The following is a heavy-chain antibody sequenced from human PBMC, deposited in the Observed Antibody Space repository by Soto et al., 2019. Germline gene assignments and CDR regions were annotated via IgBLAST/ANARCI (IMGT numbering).Heavy chain of an antibody. V-gene: IGHV1-69*08. CDR2: IIPALGTA. Sequence: QDQLVQSGAEVKKTGSSVKVSCKAYGGNFSSHTFSWVRQAPGQGLEWMGRIIPALGTATYAQKFQGRVTITADEYATTLYMELTSLRSEDTAVYYCARTDSGYYWYFDLWGRGTMVTVSS. D-gene: IGHD4-17*01. CDR3: ARTDSGYYWYFDL. CDR1: GGNFSSHT. J-gene: IGHJ2*01.